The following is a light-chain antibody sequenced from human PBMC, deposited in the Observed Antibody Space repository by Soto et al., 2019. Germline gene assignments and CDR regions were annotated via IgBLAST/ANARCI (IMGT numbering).Light chain of an antibody. CDR3: QSCDSSLSVV. J-gene: IGLJ2*01. CDR1: SSNIGAGYD. V-gene: IGLV1-40*01. CDR2: VNN. Sequence: QAVVTQPPSVSGAPGQRVTISCTGSSSNIGAGYDVHWYQQLPGTAPKLLIYVNNNRPSGVPDRFSGSKSGTSASLTITGLQADDEADYYCQSCDSSLSVVFGGGTKLTVL.